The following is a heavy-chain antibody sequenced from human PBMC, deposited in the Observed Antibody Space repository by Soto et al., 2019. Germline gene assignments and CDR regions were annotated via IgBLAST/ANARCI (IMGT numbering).Heavy chain of an antibody. CDR3: ARAGGDGCNGRGDY. J-gene: IGHJ4*02. D-gene: IGHD3-16*01. CDR1: GGTFSSYT. Sequence: QVQLVQSGAEVKKPGSSVKVSCKASGGTFSSYTISWVRQAPGQGLEWMGRIMPILGIANYAEKFQGRVTITEDKSTSTADMELRSVRAEDAAVYYCARAGGDGCNGRGDYWGQGTLVTVSS. CDR2: IMPILGIA. V-gene: IGHV1-69*02.